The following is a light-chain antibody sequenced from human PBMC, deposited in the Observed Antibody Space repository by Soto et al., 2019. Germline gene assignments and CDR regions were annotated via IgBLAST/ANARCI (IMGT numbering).Light chain of an antibody. J-gene: IGKJ2*01. CDR3: QQYDTSPPLYT. V-gene: IGKV3-20*01. CDR2: AAS. CDR1: QSVDSTY. Sequence: EIVLTQSPGTLSLSPGERATLSCRASQSVDSTYLAWYQQKPGQAPRLLIYAASSRAAGIPDRFSGSGPGTDFTLTISRLEPEDFAVYYCQQYDTSPPLYTFGQGTKLEIK.